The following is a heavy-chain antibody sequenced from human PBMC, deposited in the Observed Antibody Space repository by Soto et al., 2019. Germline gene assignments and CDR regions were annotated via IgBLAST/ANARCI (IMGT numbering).Heavy chain of an antibody. Sequence: ASVKVSCKASGYSFTSYAIYWVRQAPGQRLEWMGWINAGNGNTKYSQKLQGRVTFTGDTSASTAHMELSSLRSEDTAVYFCARWVENIVVVLDVFGYYGMDVWGQGTTVTVS. J-gene: IGHJ6*02. D-gene: IGHD2-2*01. V-gene: IGHV1-3*01. CDR3: ARWVENIVVVLDVFGYYGMDV. CDR1: GYSFTSYA. CDR2: INAGNGNT.